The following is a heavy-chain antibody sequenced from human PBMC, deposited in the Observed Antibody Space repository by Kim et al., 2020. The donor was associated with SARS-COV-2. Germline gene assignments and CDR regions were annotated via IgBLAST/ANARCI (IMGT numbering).Heavy chain of an antibody. CDR2: ISSSSSTI. D-gene: IGHD3-22*01. CDR3: ARDRNYYDSSGYWQWLDY. CDR1: GFTFSSYS. J-gene: IGHJ4*02. V-gene: IGHV3-48*02. Sequence: GGSLRLSCAASGFTFSSYSMNWVRQAPGKGLEWVSYISSSSSTIYYADSVKGRFTISRDNAKNSLYLQMNSLRDEDTAVYYCARDRNYYDSSGYWQWLDYWGQGTLVTVSS.